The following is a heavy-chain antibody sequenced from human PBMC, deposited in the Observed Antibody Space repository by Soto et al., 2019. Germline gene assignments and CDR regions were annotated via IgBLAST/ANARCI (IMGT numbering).Heavy chain of an antibody. CDR1: GFTFSSYG. CDR2: IWYDGSNK. CDR3: ARDFGTYNWFDP. V-gene: IGHV3-33*01. J-gene: IGHJ5*02. D-gene: IGHD3-16*01. Sequence: GGSLRLSCAASGFTFSSYGMHWVRQAPGKGLEWVAVIWYDGSNKYYADSVKGRFTISRDNSKITLYLHMNSLIAEDTALYYCARDFGTYNWFDPWGQGTLVTVSS.